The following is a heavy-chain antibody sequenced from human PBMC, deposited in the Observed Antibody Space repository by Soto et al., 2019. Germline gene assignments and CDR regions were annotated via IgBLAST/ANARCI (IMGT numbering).Heavy chain of an antibody. CDR1: GGSISSYY. Sequence: PSETLSLTCTVSGGSISSYYWSWIRQPPGKGLEWIGYIYYSGSTNYNPSLKSRVTISVDTSKNQFSLKLSSVTAADTAVYYCARGLWFGEFIDYWGQGTLVTVSS. D-gene: IGHD3-10*01. V-gene: IGHV4-59*01. CDR2: IYYSGST. CDR3: ARGLWFGEFIDY. J-gene: IGHJ4*02.